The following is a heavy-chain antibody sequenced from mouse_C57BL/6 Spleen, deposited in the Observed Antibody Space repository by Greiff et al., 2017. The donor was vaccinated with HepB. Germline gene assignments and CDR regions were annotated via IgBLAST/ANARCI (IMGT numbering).Heavy chain of an antibody. CDR2: IDPENGDT. V-gene: IGHV14-4*01. CDR1: GFSIKDDY. CDR3: SIYYDYDGPSWFAY. J-gene: IGHJ3*01. Sequence: VQLQQSGAELVRPGASVKLSCTASGFSIKDDYMHWVKQRPEQGLEWIGWIDPENGDTEYASKFQGKATITADTSSNTAYLQLSSLTSEDTAVYYCSIYYDYDGPSWFAYWGQGTLVTVSA. D-gene: IGHD2-4*01.